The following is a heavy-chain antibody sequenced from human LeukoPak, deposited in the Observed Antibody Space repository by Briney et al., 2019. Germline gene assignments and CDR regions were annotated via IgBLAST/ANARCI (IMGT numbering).Heavy chain of an antibody. D-gene: IGHD2/OR15-2a*01. Sequence: WASVKVSCKASGYTFTSYYMHWVRQAPGQGLEWMGWISAYNGNTNYAQKLQGRVTMTTDTSTSTAYMELRSLRSDDTAVYYCARALSISTAPGGCDYFAQATLVTVSS. J-gene: IGHJ4*02. V-gene: IGHV1-18*04. CDR1: GYTFTSYY. CDR2: ISAYNGNT. CDR3: ARALSISTAPGGCDY.